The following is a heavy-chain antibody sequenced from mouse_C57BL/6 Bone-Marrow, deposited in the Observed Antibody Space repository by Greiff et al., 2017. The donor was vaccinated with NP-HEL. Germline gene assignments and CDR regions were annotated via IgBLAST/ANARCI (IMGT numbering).Heavy chain of an antibody. J-gene: IGHJ1*03. V-gene: IGHV5-9*01. Sequence: EVKLVESGGGLVKPGGSLKLSCAASGFTFSSYTMSWVRQTPEKRLEWVATISGGGGNTYYPDSVKGRFTISSDNAKNTLYLQMSSLRSEDTALYYCARHRVTTVIDHWYCDVWGTGTTVTVSS. CDR3: ARHRVTTVIDHWYCDV. D-gene: IGHD2-3*01. CDR2: ISGGGGNT. CDR1: GFTFSSYT.